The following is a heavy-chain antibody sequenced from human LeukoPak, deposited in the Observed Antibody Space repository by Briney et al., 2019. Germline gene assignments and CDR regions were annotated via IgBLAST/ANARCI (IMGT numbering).Heavy chain of an antibody. CDR3: ARASYYYDSSGYYTLDY. Sequence: SETLSLTCAVYGGSFSGYYWSWIRQPPAKGLEWIGEINHSGSTYYNPSLKSRVTISVDTSKNQFSLKLSSVTAADTAVYYCARASYYYDSSGYYTLDYWGQGTLVTVSS. CDR2: INHSGST. D-gene: IGHD3-22*01. CDR1: GGSFSGYY. J-gene: IGHJ4*02. V-gene: IGHV4-34*09.